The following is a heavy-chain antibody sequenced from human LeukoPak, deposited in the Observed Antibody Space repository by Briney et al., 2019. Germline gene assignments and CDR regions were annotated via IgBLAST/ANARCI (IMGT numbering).Heavy chain of an antibody. CDR1: GFTFSTYG. V-gene: IGHV3-30*18. Sequence: GGSLRLSCAASGFTFSTYGMHWVRQAPAKGLEWVAVISYDGSNKYYADSVKGRFTISRDNPKNALYLQMNSLRAEDTAVYYCANREYHLPALYWGQGTLVTVSS. CDR2: ISYDGSNK. D-gene: IGHD2-2*01. J-gene: IGHJ4*02. CDR3: ANREYHLPALY.